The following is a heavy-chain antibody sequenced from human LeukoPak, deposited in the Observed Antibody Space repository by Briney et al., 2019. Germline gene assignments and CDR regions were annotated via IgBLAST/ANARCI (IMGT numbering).Heavy chain of an antibody. CDR2: ISGSGGST. D-gene: IGHD1-26*01. J-gene: IGHJ4*02. CDR3: AGRIVGATKVDY. CDR1: GFTFSSYA. Sequence: GGSLRLSCAASGFTFSSYAMSWIRQASGKGLEWVSAISGSGGSTYYADSVKGRFTISRDNSKNTLYLQMNSLRAEDTAVYYCAGRIVGATKVDYWGQGTLVTVSS. V-gene: IGHV3-23*01.